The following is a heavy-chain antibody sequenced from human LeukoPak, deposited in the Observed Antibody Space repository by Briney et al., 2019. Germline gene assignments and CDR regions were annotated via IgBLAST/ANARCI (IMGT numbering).Heavy chain of an antibody. CDR2: ISAYTGNT. J-gene: IGHJ4*02. CDR3: ERGGLYDSSGYSLYYFDY. D-gene: IGHD3-22*01. V-gene: IGHV1-18*01. CDR1: GYTFTSYV. Sequence: GASVKVSCKASGYTFTSYVISWVRQAPGQGLEWMGWISAYTGNTNYAQKLQGRVTMTTDTSTSTAYMELRSLRSDDTAVYYCERGGLYDSSGYSLYYFDYWGQGTLVTVSS.